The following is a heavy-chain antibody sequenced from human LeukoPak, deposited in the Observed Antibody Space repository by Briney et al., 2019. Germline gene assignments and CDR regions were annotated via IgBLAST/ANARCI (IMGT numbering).Heavy chain of an antibody. CDR1: GFTFSSYS. V-gene: IGHV3-48*04. D-gene: IGHD3-22*01. CDR2: ISSSGSTI. J-gene: IGHJ4*02. Sequence: GGSLRLSCAASGFTFSSYSMNWVRQAPGKGLEWVSYISSSGSTIYYADSVKGRFTISRDNAKNSLYLQMNSLRAEDTAVYYCARDSSGYYLSYFDYWGQGTLVTVSS. CDR3: ARDSSGYYLSYFDY.